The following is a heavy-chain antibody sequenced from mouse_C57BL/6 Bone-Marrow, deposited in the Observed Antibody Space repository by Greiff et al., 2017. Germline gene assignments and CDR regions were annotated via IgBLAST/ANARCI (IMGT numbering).Heavy chain of an antibody. D-gene: IGHD1-1*01. CDR3: ARPPNYYGSSYGFAY. CDR1: GFTLTDYY. CDR2: IRNKANGYTT. V-gene: IGHV7-3*01. Sequence: EVQRVESGGGLVQPGGSLSLSCAASGFTLTDYYMSWVRQPPGKALEWLGFIRNKANGYTTEYSASVKGRFTITRDNSQSILYLQRNALRAEDSATYDCARPPNYYGSSYGFAYWGQGTLVTVSA. J-gene: IGHJ3*01.